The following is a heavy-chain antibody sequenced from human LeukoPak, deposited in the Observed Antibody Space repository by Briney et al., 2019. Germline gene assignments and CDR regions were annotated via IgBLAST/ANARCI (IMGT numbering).Heavy chain of an antibody. CDR2: IYSDGST. CDR3: ARSTSVTPYS. Sequence: TGGSLRLSCAASGFTVSNYYMSWVRQAPGKGLESVSVIYSDGSTFYADSVKGRFTISRDYSKNTLYLQMNSLRAEDTAVYYCARSTSVTPYSWGQGTLVTVSS. V-gene: IGHV3-53*01. J-gene: IGHJ4*02. D-gene: IGHD4-17*01. CDR1: GFTVSNYY.